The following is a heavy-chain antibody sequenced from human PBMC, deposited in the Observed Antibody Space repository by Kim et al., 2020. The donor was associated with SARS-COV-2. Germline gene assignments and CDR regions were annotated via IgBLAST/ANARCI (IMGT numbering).Heavy chain of an antibody. CDR3: ARDWDGYMGSYYFDY. V-gene: IGHV3-30*01. J-gene: IGHJ4*02. Sequence: DSVKGRFTVSRDNSKNTLFLQMNSLGADDTGVYYCARDWDGYMGSYYFDYWGQGTLVTVSS. D-gene: IGHD5-12*01.